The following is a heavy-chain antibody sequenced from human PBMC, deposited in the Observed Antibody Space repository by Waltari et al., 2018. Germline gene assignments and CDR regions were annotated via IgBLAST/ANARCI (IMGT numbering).Heavy chain of an antibody. J-gene: IGHJ4*02. V-gene: IGHV1-69*04. CDR3: ARERGLYCSGGSCFYFDY. CDR2: IIPILGIA. D-gene: IGHD2-15*01. Sequence: QVQLVQSGAEVKKPGSSVKVSCKASGGTFSSYAISWVRQAPGQGLEWMGGIIPILGIANDAQKFQGRVTMTADESTSTAYMELSSLRSEDTAVYYCARERGLYCSGGSCFYFDYWGQGTLVTVSS. CDR1: GGTFSSYA.